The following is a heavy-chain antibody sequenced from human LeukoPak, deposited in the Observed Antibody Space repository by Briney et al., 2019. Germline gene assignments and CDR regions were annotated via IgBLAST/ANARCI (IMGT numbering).Heavy chain of an antibody. J-gene: IGHJ2*01. V-gene: IGHV4-4*02. CDR1: GGSISSGNR. Sequence: PSGTQPLTCAVTGGSISSGNRRSWFRQPPGTAPKRSGAIYHSGSTNYNPSLKSRVTISVDKSKNQFSLKLTSVTAADTAVYYCARESSRTGASPWYFDLWGRGTLVTVSS. CDR2: IYHSGST. D-gene: IGHD2-8*02. CDR3: ARESSRTGASPWYFDL.